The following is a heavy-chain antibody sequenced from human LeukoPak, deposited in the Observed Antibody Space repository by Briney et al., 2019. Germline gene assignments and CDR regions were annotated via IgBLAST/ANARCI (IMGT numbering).Heavy chain of an antibody. CDR3: ARVRGGSYSVDAFDI. CDR1: GFSFSNYW. J-gene: IGHJ3*02. D-gene: IGHD1-26*01. CDR2: IKRDGSEK. V-gene: IGHV3-7*05. Sequence: PGGSLRLSCLASGFSFSNYWMSWVRQVPGKGLEWVANIKRDGSEKYYMDSVKGRITISRDNAKNSLSLHMNSLRAEDTAVYYCARVRGGSYSVDAFDIWGQGTMVTVSS.